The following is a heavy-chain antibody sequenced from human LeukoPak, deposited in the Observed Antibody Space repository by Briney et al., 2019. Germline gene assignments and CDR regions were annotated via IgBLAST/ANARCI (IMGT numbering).Heavy chain of an antibody. CDR3: ARTGRANRIVGTRPPYLDAFDI. D-gene: IGHD3-22*01. CDR2: IYHSGST. J-gene: IGHJ3*02. CDR1: GGSISSGGYS. V-gene: IGHV4-30-2*01. Sequence: PSETLSLTCAVSGGSISSGGYSWSWIRQPPGKGLEWIGYIYHSGSTYYNPSLKSRVTISVDTSKNQFSLKLSSVTAADTAVYYCARTGRANRIVGTRPPYLDAFDIWGQGTMVTVSS.